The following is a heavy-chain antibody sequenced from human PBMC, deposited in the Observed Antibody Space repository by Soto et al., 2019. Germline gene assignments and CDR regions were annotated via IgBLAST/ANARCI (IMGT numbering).Heavy chain of an antibody. Sequence: EASVKVSCKASGYTFTGYYMHWVRQAPGQGLEWMGWINPNSGGTNYAQKFQGRVTMTRDTSISTAYMELSRLRSDDTAVYYCAIQNGGQGAFDIWGQGTMVTVSS. CDR3: AIQNGGQGAFDI. CDR1: GYTFTGYY. V-gene: IGHV1-2*02. J-gene: IGHJ3*02. CDR2: INPNSGGT. D-gene: IGHD3-16*01.